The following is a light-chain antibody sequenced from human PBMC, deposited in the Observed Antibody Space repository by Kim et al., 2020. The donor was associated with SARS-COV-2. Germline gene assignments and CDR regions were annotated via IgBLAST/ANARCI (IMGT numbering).Light chain of an antibody. CDR3: LLYYGGARV. V-gene: IGLV7-43*01. J-gene: IGLJ1*01. CDR2: DTS. CDR1: TGAVTSGCF. Sequence: PGGTVTLPCAASTGAVTSGCFPNWFQQKPGQAPRTLVSDTSNRHAWTPARFSGSLLGGKAALTLSNVQPEDEAEYYCLLYYGGARVFGGGTKVTVL.